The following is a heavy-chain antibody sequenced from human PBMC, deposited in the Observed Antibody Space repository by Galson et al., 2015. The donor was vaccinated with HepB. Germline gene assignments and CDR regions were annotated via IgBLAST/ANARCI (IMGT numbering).Heavy chain of an antibody. J-gene: IGHJ4*02. Sequence: SLRLSCAASGFTFSSYAMHWVRQAPGKGLEWVAVISYDGSNKYYADSVKGRFTISRDNSKNTLYLQMNSLRAEDTAVYYCASVDSSGWYVMDYWGQGTLVTVSS. CDR2: ISYDGSNK. V-gene: IGHV3-30*04. D-gene: IGHD6-19*01. CDR3: ASVDSSGWYVMDY. CDR1: GFTFSSYA.